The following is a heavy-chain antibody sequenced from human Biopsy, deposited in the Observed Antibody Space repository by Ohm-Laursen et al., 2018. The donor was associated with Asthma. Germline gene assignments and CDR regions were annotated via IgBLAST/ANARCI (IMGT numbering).Heavy chain of an antibody. D-gene: IGHD5-18*01. J-gene: IGHJ4*02. CDR2: IYYSGST. V-gene: IGHV4-31*03. CDR1: GGSISSGGYY. Sequence: SETLSLTCTVSGGSISSGGYYWSWTRQHPGKGLEWIGYIYYSGSTYYNPSLKSRVTISVDTSKNQFSLKLSSVTAADTAVYYCARERVTAMVTYFDYWGQGTLVTVSS. CDR3: ARERVTAMVTYFDY.